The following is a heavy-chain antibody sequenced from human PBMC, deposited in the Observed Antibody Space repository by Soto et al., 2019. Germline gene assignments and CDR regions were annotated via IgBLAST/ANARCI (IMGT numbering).Heavy chain of an antibody. J-gene: IGHJ5*02. CDR2: IFPSDSDT. CDR3: ARKGKSGYFNWFDP. V-gene: IGHV5-51*01. Sequence: GESLKIFCRTSGYKFTSSWIAWVGQMPGKGLEWMGIIFPSDSDTRYSPSFQGQVTISADRSTSTVFLQWASLKASDTAVYFCARKGKSGYFNWFDPWGQGTLVTVSS. D-gene: IGHD3-22*01. CDR1: GYKFTSSW.